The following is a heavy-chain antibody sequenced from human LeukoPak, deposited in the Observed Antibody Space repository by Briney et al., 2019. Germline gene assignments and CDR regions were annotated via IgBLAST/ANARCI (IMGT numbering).Heavy chain of an antibody. J-gene: IGHJ5*02. Sequence: SESLSLTCVVYGGSFSGYYWSWIRQPPGKGLGWIGEINHIGSTNYNPSFKSRLTLSVDRSKTQFSRKLSAGTAAARAVFYCATRGVVVPTAWPPEAWFDPWGQGTLVTVSS. CDR3: ATRGVVVPTAWPPEAWFDP. CDR1: GGSFSGYY. CDR2: INHIGST. V-gene: IGHV4-34*01. D-gene: IGHD2-2*01.